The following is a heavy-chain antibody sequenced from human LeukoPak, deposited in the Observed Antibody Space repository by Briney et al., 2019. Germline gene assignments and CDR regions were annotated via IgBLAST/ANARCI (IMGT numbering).Heavy chain of an antibody. CDR1: GFTFSSST. Sequence: GGSPRLSCAASGFTFSSSTMNWVRQAPGKGLEWVSSISSGATTIYYADSVKGRFTVSRDNAKNSLYLQMRSLRADDTAVYYCARDGGSFFPLDCWGQGTLVTVSS. CDR2: ISSGATTI. J-gene: IGHJ4*02. CDR3: ARDGGSFFPLDC. D-gene: IGHD2-15*01. V-gene: IGHV3-48*01.